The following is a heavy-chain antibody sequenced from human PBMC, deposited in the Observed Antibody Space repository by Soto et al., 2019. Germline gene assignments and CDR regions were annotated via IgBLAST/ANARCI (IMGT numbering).Heavy chain of an antibody. V-gene: IGHV4-59*01. D-gene: IGHD3-16*02. Sequence: QVQLQESGPGLVKPSETLSLTCTVSGGSISSYYWSWIRQPPGKGLEWIGYIEYSGSTNYNPSLKSRFTISVDTSKNQFSLKLSSVTAADTAVYYCATTGHLGELSPFDYWGQGTLVTVSS. J-gene: IGHJ4*02. CDR2: IEYSGST. CDR3: ATTGHLGELSPFDY. CDR1: GGSISSYY.